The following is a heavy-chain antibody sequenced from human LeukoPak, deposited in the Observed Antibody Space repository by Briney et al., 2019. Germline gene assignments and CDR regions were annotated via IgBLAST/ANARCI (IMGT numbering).Heavy chain of an antibody. D-gene: IGHD3-10*01. CDR2: TSAYNGNT. V-gene: IGHV1-18*01. CDR1: GYTFTSYG. J-gene: IGHJ4*02. CDR3: ARDLYGANYYGSGSCFDY. Sequence: GASVKVSCKASGYTFTSYGISWVRQAPGQGLEWVGWTSAYNGNTNYAQKLQGRVTMTTDTSTSTAYMELRSLRSDDTAVYYCARDLYGANYYGSGSCFDYWGQGTLVTVSS.